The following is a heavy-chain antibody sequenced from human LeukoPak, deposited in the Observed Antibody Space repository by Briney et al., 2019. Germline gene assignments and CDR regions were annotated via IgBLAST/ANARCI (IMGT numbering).Heavy chain of an antibody. Sequence: SETLSLTCTVSGGSISDSDYHWGWIRQPPGKGLEWIGSIYYSGSTYYNPSLKSRVTISVDTSKNQFSLKLSSVTAADTAVYYCAKDQSIGLRFLEWLFLGYFDYWGQGTLVTVSS. V-gene: IGHV4-39*07. CDR2: IYYSGST. J-gene: IGHJ4*02. CDR3: AKDQSIGLRFLEWLFLGYFDY. CDR1: GGSISDSDYH. D-gene: IGHD3-3*01.